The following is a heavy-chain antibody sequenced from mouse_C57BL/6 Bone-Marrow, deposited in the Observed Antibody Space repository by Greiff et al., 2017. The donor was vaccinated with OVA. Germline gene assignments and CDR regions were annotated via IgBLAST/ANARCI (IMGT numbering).Heavy chain of an antibody. Sequence: EVNVVESGGGLVKPGGSLKLSCAASGFTFSDYGMHWVRQAPEKGLEWVAYISSGSSTIYYADTVKGRFTISRDNAKNTLFLQMTSLRSEDTAMYYCARKVTHYYAMDYWGQGTSVTVSS. CDR2: ISSGSSTI. CDR3: ARKVTHYYAMDY. J-gene: IGHJ4*01. CDR1: GFTFSDYG. D-gene: IGHD2-2*01. V-gene: IGHV5-17*01.